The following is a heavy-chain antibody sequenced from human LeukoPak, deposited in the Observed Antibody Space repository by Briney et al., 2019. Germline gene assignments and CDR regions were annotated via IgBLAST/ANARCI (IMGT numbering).Heavy chain of an antibody. Sequence: GASVKVSCKASGYTFTSYDINWVRQATGQGLEWMGWMNPNSGNTGYAQKFQGRVTMTRSTSISTAYMELSSLRSEDTAVYYCARLIVVVPAANRDAFDIWGQGTMVTVSS. CDR3: ARLIVVVPAANRDAFDI. V-gene: IGHV1-8*01. J-gene: IGHJ3*02. CDR2: MNPNSGNT. CDR1: GYTFTSYD. D-gene: IGHD2-2*01.